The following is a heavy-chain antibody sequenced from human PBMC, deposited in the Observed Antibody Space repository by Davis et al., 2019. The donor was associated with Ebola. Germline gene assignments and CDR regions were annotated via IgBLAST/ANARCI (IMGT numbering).Heavy chain of an antibody. CDR2: IYYSGST. CDR1: GGSIGGYY. J-gene: IGHJ6*02. D-gene: IGHD2-2*01. Sequence: GSLRLSCNVSGGSIGGYYWSWIRQPPGKGLEWIGSIYYSGSTYYNPSLKSRVTISVDTSKNQFSLKLSSVTAADTAVYYCARHLGAEYQLLFDYGMDVWGQGTTVTVSS. V-gene: IGHV4-39*01. CDR3: ARHLGAEYQLLFDYGMDV.